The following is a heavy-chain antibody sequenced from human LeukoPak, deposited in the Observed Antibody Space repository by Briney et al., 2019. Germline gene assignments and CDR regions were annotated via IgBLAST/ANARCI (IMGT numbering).Heavy chain of an antibody. CDR1: GFTFSSYT. V-gene: IGHV3-72*01. D-gene: IGHD2-2*01. Sequence: PGGSLRLSCAASGFTFSSYTKHWVRQAPGKGLEWVGRIRNKATSYTTEYAASVKGRFTISRDDSNKSLYLQMNSLRAEDTAVYYCARNHRDIVVVPAAMEIWFDPWGQGTLVTVSS. CDR3: ARNHRDIVVVPAAMEIWFDP. J-gene: IGHJ5*02. CDR2: IRNKATSYTT.